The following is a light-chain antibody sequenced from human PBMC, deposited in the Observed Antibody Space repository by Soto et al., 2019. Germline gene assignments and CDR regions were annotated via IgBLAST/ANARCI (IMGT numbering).Light chain of an antibody. J-gene: IGKJ2*01. CDR2: GAS. V-gene: IGKV3-20*01. CDR3: QKYGSSPPDT. Sequence: EIVLTQSPGTLSLSPGERATLSCRASQSVSSSYLAWYQQKPGQAPRLLIYGASSRATCIPDRFSGSGSGTDFTLTISRLEPEDFAVYYCQKYGSSPPDTFVYGTKLEIK. CDR1: QSVSSSY.